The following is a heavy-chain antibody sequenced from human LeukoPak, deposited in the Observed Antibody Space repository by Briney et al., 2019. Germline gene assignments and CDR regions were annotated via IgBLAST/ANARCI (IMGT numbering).Heavy chain of an antibody. Sequence: PGGSLRLSCAASGFTFSDYYMSWIRQAPGKGLEWVSYISSSGSTIYYADSVKGRFTISRDNAKNSLYLQMNSLRAEDTAVYYCAKDSWSLYYYDSSGYYSGFDYWGQGTLVTVSS. D-gene: IGHD3-22*01. J-gene: IGHJ4*02. CDR2: ISSSGSTI. V-gene: IGHV3-11*04. CDR1: GFTFSDYY. CDR3: AKDSWSLYYYDSSGYYSGFDY.